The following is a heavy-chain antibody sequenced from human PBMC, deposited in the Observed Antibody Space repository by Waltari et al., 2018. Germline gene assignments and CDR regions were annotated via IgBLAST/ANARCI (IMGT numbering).Heavy chain of an antibody. CDR1: GFTFSSYA. D-gene: IGHD2-2*01. Sequence: LRLSCAASGFTFSSYAMSWVRQAPGKGLEWVSGISGSGVSTYSADSVKGRFTISRDNSKNTLYLQMNSLRAEDTAVYYCAKDRSSGTNFRRIDYWGQGTLVTVSS. J-gene: IGHJ4*02. CDR3: AKDRSSGTNFRRIDY. V-gene: IGHV3-23*01. CDR2: ISGSGVST.